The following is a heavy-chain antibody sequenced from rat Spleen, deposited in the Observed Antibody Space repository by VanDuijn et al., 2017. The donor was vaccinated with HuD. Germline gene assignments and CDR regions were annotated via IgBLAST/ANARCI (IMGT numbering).Heavy chain of an antibody. D-gene: IGHD1-1*01. V-gene: IGHV2-45*01. CDR2: MWTTVST. J-gene: IGHJ2*01. CDR3: ARGNYYSVYLDY. CDR1: GFSLTRYN. Sequence: QVQLMESGPGLVQPSETLSLTCNVSGFSLTRYNVHWVRQPPGKGLELMGVMWTTVSTDNNSVLKSRLSISRDTTKNQVFLKMNSLQSEDTTTYYCARGNYYSVYLDYWGQGVMVTVSS.